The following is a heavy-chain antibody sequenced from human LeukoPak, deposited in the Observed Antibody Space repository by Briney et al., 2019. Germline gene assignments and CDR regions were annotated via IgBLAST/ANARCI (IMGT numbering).Heavy chain of an antibody. CDR2: ISAYNGNT. CDR3: ARLKYSSSWYSVSYFDY. J-gene: IGHJ4*02. Sequence: ASVKVSCKASGYTFTSYGISWVRQAPGQGLEWMGWISAYNGNTNYAQKLQGIVTMTTDTSTSTAYMELRSLRSNDTSVYYCARLKYSSSWYSVSYFDYWGQGALVTVSS. D-gene: IGHD6-13*01. CDR1: GYTFTSYG. V-gene: IGHV1-18*01.